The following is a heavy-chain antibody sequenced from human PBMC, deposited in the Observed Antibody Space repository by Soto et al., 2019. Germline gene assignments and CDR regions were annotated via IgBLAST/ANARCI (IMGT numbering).Heavy chain of an antibody. CDR2: IYYDEST. CDR3: GKVLIGATRHTDVDS. Sequence: SETLSLTCTVSGVSLNSGHYYWFWIRRSPGKGLAWIASIYYDESTYYTPSLKSRVTISTDKPKNQFSLTLKSVTAADTAVYYCGKVLIGATRHTDVDSWGQGALVTVSS. V-gene: IGHV4-39*01. CDR1: GVSLNSGHYY. J-gene: IGHJ4*02. D-gene: IGHD2-15*01.